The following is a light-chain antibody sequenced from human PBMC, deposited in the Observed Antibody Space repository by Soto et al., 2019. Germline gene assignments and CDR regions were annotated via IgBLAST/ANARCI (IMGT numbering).Light chain of an antibody. Sequence: EIELTQTPGTLSLSTGKRVTLSSKASQSVNSSCLAWYQHKPGQAPRLLIYGASTRATGIPDRFSGSGSGTDFTLTIARLEPGDFAVYYCQQYGNSPQTFGQGTKVDIK. CDR3: QQYGNSPQT. V-gene: IGKV3-20*01. CDR2: GAS. J-gene: IGKJ1*01. CDR1: QSVNSSC.